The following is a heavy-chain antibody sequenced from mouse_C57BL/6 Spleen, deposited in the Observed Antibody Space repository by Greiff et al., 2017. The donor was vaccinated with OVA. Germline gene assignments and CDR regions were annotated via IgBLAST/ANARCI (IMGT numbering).Heavy chain of an antibody. D-gene: IGHD1-1*01. Sequence: VQLQQSGPELVKPGASVKMSCKASGSTLPDYNMHGVKQSHGKSLEWIGNINPNNGGTSYNQKFKGKATLTVNKSSSTAYMELRSLTSEESAVYYCARSNYYGSSYAFAYWGQGTLVTVSA. V-gene: IGHV1-22*01. CDR1: GSTLPDYN. CDR3: ARSNYYGSSYAFAY. CDR2: INPNNGGT. J-gene: IGHJ3*01.